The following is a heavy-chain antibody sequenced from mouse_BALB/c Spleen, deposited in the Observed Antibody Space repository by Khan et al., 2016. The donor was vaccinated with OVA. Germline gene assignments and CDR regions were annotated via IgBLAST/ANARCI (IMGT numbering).Heavy chain of an antibody. CDR3: ARIQGGDVDY. CDR1: GYSITSDYA. CDR2: ISYSGNT. D-gene: IGHD3-2*02. V-gene: IGHV3-2*02. Sequence: EVQLQESGPGLVKPSQSLSLTCTVTGYSITSDYAWNWIRQFPGNKLEWMGYISYSGNTKYNPSLKSRIFITRDTSKNQFFLQLNFVTIEDTATYYCARIQGGDVDYWGQGTTLTVSS. J-gene: IGHJ2*01.